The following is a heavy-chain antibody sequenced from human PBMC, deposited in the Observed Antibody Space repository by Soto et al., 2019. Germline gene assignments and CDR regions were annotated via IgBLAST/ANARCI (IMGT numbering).Heavy chain of an antibody. V-gene: IGHV3-23*01. CDR1: GFTFSLSA. CDR3: AKGPEYDILTGCDY. CDR2: ISGGGGST. D-gene: IGHD3-9*01. J-gene: IGHJ4*02. Sequence: EVQLLESGGGFVQPGESLRLSCAASGFTFSLSAMSWVRQAPGRGLEWVSSISGGGGSTEYADSVKGRFTMSRYNSQDTVHLQMNTLRAEDTAVYYCAKGPEYDILTGCDYWGQGALVTVSS.